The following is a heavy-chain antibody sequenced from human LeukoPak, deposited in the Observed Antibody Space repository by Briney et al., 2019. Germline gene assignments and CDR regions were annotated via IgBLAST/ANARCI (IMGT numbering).Heavy chain of an antibody. D-gene: IGHD3-10*01. J-gene: IGHJ3*02. CDR3: ARGRRVGAFDI. Sequence: SETLSLTCAVYGGSFSGYYWSWIRQPPGKGLEWIGEINRSGSTNYNPSLKSRVTISVDTSKNQFSLKLSSVTAADTAVYYCARGRRVGAFDIWGQGTMVTVSS. V-gene: IGHV4-34*01. CDR1: GGSFSGYY. CDR2: INRSGST.